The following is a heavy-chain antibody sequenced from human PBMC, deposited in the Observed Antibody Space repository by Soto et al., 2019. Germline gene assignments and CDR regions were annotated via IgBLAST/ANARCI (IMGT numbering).Heavy chain of an antibody. V-gene: IGHV3-7*03. CDR2: IKQDGSEK. CDR1: GFTFSSYW. CDR3: ASDELWGSSSWKHHDAFDI. Sequence: GGSLRLSCAASGFTFSSYWMSWVRQAPGKGLKWVANIKQDGSEKYYVDSVKGRFTISRDNAKNSLYLQMNSLRAEDTAVYFCASDELWGSSSWKHHDAFDIWGQGTMVTVSS. D-gene: IGHD6-13*01. J-gene: IGHJ3*02.